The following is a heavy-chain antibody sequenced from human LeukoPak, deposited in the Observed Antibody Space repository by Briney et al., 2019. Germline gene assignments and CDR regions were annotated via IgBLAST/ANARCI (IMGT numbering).Heavy chain of an antibody. CDR2: IYYSGST. CDR1: GGSISSSNYY. Sequence: SETLSLTCTVSGGSISSSNYYWGWIRQPPGKGLEYIGSIYYSGSTYYNPSLKSRVTISVDTSKNQFSLKLDSVTAADTAVYYCARPIVGADGAFDIWGQGTLVTVSS. D-gene: IGHD1-26*01. J-gene: IGHJ3*02. V-gene: IGHV4-39*07. CDR3: ARPIVGADGAFDI.